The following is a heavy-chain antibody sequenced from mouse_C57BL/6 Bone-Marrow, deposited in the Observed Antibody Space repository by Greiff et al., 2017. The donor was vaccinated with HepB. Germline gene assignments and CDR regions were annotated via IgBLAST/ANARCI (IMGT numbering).Heavy chain of an antibody. J-gene: IGHJ2*01. CDR3: ARPSGL. CDR1: GFTFSDYG. D-gene: IGHD1-3*01. Sequence: EVKLVESGGGLVQPGGSLKHSWAASGFTFSDYGMHWVRQAPEKGLEWVAYISSGSSTIYYADTVKGRFTISRDNAKNTLFLQMTSLRSEDTAMYYCARPSGLCGQGTTPTVSP. CDR2: ISSGSSTI. V-gene: IGHV5-17*01.